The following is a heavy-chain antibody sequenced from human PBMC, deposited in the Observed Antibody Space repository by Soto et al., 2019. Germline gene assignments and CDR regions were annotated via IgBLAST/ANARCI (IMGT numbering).Heavy chain of an antibody. V-gene: IGHV4-4*02. CDR3: ARRREWELLELRNAFDI. CDR2: IYHSGST. D-gene: IGHD1-26*01. J-gene: IGHJ3*02. CDR1: GGSISSSNW. Sequence: PSETLSLTCAVSGGSISSSNWWSWVRQPPGKGLEWIGEIYHSGSTNYNPSLKSRVTISVDKSKNQFSLKLSSVTAADTAVYYCARRREWELLELRNAFDIWGKGKMVTVSS.